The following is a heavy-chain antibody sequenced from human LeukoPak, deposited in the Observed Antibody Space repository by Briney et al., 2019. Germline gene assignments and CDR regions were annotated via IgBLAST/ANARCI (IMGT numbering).Heavy chain of an antibody. Sequence: GGSLRLSRAASGFTFSDYYTSWIRQAPGKGLEWVSTISSSSSYIYYADSVKGRFTISRDNAKNSLYLQMNSLKTEDTGMYHCTTEYYYHMDVWGKGTTVTVSS. J-gene: IGHJ6*03. CDR3: TTEYYYHMDV. CDR2: ISSSSSYI. V-gene: IGHV3-11*05. CDR1: GFTFSDYY.